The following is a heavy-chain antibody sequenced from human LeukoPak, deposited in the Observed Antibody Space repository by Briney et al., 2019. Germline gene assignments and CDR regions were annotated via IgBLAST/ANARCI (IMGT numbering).Heavy chain of an antibody. CDR2: IYNSGSA. J-gene: IGHJ4*02. CDR1: GGSISSYY. Sequence: PSETLSLTCTVSGGSISSYYWSWIRQPPGEALEWIGYIYNSGSAYYNPSLKSRVTISVDTSKNQFSLKLSSVTAADTAVYYCARVPTSFYDSSGHYIDYWGQGTLVIVSS. V-gene: IGHV4-30-4*01. D-gene: IGHD3-22*01. CDR3: ARVPTSFYDSSGHYIDY.